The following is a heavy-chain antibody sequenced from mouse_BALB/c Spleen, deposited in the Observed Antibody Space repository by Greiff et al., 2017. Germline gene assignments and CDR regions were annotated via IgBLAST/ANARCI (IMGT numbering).Heavy chain of an antibody. Sequence: VQLQQPGAELVKPGASVKLSCKASGYTFTSYWMHWVKQRPGQGLEWIGEINPSNGRTNYNEKFKSKATLTVDKSSSTAYMQLSSLTSEDSAVYYCARDSSGYVGYWGQGTTLTVSS. J-gene: IGHJ2*01. D-gene: IGHD3-2*01. CDR3: ARDSSGYVGY. CDR1: GYTFTSYW. V-gene: IGHV1S81*02. CDR2: INPSNGRT.